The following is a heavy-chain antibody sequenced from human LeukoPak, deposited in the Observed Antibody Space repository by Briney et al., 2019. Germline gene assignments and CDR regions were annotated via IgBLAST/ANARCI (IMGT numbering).Heavy chain of an antibody. CDR3: ARHGPYNWNLYWYFDL. D-gene: IGHD1-20*01. J-gene: IGHJ2*01. Sequence: GESLKISCKGSGYSFTSYWIGWVRKMPGKGLEWMGIISPGDSDTRYSQSFQGQATISADKSISTAYLQWSSLKASDAAMYYCARHGPYNWNLYWYFDLWGRGTLVTVSS. CDR2: ISPGDSDT. CDR1: GYSFTSYW. V-gene: IGHV5-51*01.